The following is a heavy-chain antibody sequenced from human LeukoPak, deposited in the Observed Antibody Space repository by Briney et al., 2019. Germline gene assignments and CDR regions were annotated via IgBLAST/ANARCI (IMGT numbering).Heavy chain of an antibody. D-gene: IGHD6-19*01. V-gene: IGHV3-23*01. CDR1: GFTFSSYA. J-gene: IGHJ4*02. CDR2: ISTTGGDT. CDR3: ASSAGALIDC. Sequence: AGGSLRLSCTASGFTFSSYAMSWVRQAPGKGLEWVSAISTTGGDTNYADSVKGRFTVSRDNSEDTLYLQMNSLRAEDTAVYYCASSAGALIDCWGQGTLVIVSS.